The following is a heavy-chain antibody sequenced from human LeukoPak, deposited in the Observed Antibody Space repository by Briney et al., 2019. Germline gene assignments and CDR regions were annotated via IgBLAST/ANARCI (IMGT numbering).Heavy chain of an antibody. CDR1: GFTVSSNY. J-gene: IGHJ4*02. Sequence: GGSLRLSCAASGFTVSSNYMSWVRQAPGKGLEWVSYIGRNISAIYYADSVRGRVTISRDNAKNSLYLQMNSLRAEDTAVYYCARSFYYYDSDYWGQGTLVTVSS. V-gene: IGHV3-48*04. CDR2: IGRNISAI. CDR3: ARSFYYYDSDY. D-gene: IGHD3-22*01.